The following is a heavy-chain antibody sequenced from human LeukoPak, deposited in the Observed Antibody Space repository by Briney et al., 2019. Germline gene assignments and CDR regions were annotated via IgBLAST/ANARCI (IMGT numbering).Heavy chain of an antibody. Sequence: GGSLRLSCAASGFTFSSYGMHWVRQAPGKGLEWVAVIWYDGSNKYYADSVKGRFTISRDNSKNTLCLQMNSLRAEDTAVYYCARDRAVRGGIDYWGQGTLVTVSS. CDR1: GFTFSSYG. D-gene: IGHD3-10*01. CDR3: ARDRAVRGGIDY. CDR2: IWYDGSNK. J-gene: IGHJ4*02. V-gene: IGHV3-33*01.